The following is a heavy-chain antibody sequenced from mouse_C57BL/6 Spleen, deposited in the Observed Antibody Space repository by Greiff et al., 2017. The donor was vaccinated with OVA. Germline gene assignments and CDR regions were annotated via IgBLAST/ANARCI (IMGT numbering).Heavy chain of an antibody. CDR2: IYPGDGDT. Sequence: QVQLQQSGPELVKPGASVKISCKASGYAFSSSWMNWVKQRPGKGLEWIGRIYPGDGDTNYNGKFKGKATLTADKSSSTAYMQLSSLTSEDSAVYFGASPYYSNYGYFDVWGTGTTVTVSS. J-gene: IGHJ1*03. D-gene: IGHD2-5*01. CDR1: GYAFSSSW. V-gene: IGHV1-82*01. CDR3: ASPYYSNYGYFDV.